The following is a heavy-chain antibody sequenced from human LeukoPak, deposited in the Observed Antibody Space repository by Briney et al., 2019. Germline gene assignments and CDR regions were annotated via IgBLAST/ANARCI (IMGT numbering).Heavy chain of an antibody. J-gene: IGHJ6*02. CDR1: GFTSSSYS. CDR3: ARDLGSSWYYYYYGMDV. CDR2: ISSSSSYI. Sequence: GGSLRLSCAASGFTSSSYSMNWVRQAQGKGLEGVLFISSSSSYIYYADTVKGRFTISRDNAKNSLYLQMNSLRAEDTAVYYCARDLGSSWYYYYYGMDVWGQGTTVTVSS. V-gene: IGHV3-21*01. D-gene: IGHD6-13*01.